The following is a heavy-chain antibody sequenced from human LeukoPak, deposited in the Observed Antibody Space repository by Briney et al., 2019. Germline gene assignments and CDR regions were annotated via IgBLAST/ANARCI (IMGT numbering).Heavy chain of an antibody. Sequence: TSDTLSLTCAVSGYSISSNNWWGWIRQPPGEGLEWIGYIYYSGTTYYNPSLKSRVTMSIDTSKNQLSLKVSSVTVVDTALYYCARHYCSTTSCYVDYWGQGTLVTVSS. D-gene: IGHD2-2*01. CDR3: ARHYCSTTSCYVDY. CDR1: GYSISSNNW. V-gene: IGHV4-28*01. CDR2: IYYSGTT. J-gene: IGHJ4*02.